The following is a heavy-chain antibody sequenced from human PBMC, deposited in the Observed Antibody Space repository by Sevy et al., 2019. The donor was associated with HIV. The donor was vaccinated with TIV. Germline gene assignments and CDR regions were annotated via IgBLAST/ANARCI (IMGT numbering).Heavy chain of an antibody. V-gene: IGHV4-4*02. CDR3: ARHMTTTGTRGFDY. D-gene: IGHD1-1*01. Sequence: SETLSLTCSLSGDSINNNRWWSWVRQPPGQGLEWSGEIFRTGKANYNASLESRVTISVDPSNNQIYLRLTSVTAADTAFYYCARHMTTTGTRGFDYWGQGALVTVSS. CDR2: IFRTGKA. J-gene: IGHJ4*02. CDR1: GDSINNNRW.